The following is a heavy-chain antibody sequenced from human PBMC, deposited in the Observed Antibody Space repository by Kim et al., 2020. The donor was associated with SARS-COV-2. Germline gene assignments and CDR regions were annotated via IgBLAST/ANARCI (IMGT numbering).Heavy chain of an antibody. V-gene: IGHV1-8*01. J-gene: IGHJ4*02. CDR3: ARGGAYRRAFDY. D-gene: IGHD1-1*01. Sequence: GHEKKVQGRVTGTRNASISTAYMELTSLRSEDTAVYYCARGGAYRRAFDYWGQGTLVTVS.